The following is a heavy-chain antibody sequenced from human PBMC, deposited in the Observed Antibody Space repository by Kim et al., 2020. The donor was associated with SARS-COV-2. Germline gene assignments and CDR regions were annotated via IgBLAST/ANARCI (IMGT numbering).Heavy chain of an antibody. CDR1: GGSIRTYY. CDR3: ARDKRIQKVVDFGELKGFYGVGV. J-gene: IGHJ6*02. Sequence: SETLSRTCTVSGGSIRTYYWNWIRQPPGKGLEWIGYIFYSGNTNYNPSLKSRVTISVDTSKNQFSLKLTSLTAADTATYYCARDKRIQKVVDFGELKGFYGVGVGGQGTTDTVSS. D-gene: IGHD3-10*01. V-gene: IGHV4-59*01. CDR2: IFYSGNT.